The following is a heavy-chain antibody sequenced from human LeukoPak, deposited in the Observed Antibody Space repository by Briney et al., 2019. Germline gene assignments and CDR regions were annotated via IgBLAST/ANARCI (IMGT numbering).Heavy chain of an antibody. CDR1: GGSISSYY. V-gene: IGHV4-4*07. Sequence: SETLSLTCTVSGGSISSYYWSWIRQPAGKGLERIGRIYSTGSTNYNPSFQSRVTMLLDTSKSQFSLKLSSVTAADTAVYYCAKVAVTGYNWFDPWGQGTLVTVSS. CDR2: IYSTGST. D-gene: IGHD2-21*02. CDR3: AKVAVTGYNWFDP. J-gene: IGHJ5*02.